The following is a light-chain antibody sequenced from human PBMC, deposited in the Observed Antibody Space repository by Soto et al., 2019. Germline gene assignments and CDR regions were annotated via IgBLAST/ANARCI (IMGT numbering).Light chain of an antibody. Sequence: IGLTQSPGTLSLSPGERATLSCRASQSVSSSYLAWYQQKPGQAPRLLIYGASSRATGIPDRCSGSGSVTDFTLTISRLEPEDFAVYYCQQYGSSPPNLTFGGGTKVEIK. CDR3: QQYGSSPPNLT. J-gene: IGKJ4*01. CDR2: GAS. V-gene: IGKV3-20*01. CDR1: QSVSSSY.